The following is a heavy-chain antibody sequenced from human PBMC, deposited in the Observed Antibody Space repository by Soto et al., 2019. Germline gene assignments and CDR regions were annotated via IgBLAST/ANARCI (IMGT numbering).Heavy chain of an antibody. CDR1: GGTFSNYA. V-gene: IGHV1-69*12. D-gene: IGHD6-19*01. CDR3: ASWVKEAGIGGNYYYGREV. J-gene: IGHJ6*02. Sequence: QVQLVQSGAEVKKPGSSVKVSCKASGGTFSNYAFSWVRQAPGQGLEWLGGIMPIFGRADYAQKFRGRDTMTGDENPSTAHTELSSLRSEDTAVYYGASWVKEAGIGGNYYYGREVWGQGTTVNVSS. CDR2: IMPIFGRA.